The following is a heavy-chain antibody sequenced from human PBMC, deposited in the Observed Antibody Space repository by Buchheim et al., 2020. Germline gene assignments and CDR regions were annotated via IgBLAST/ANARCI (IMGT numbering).Heavy chain of an antibody. Sequence: QVQLQESGPGLVKPSGTLSLTCAVSGGSISSSNWWSWVRQPPGKGLEWIGEIYHSGSTNYNPSLKSRVTISVDKSKNQFSLKLSSVTAADPAVDYCASVAFWSGYYTNNHYYGMDVWGEGTT. CDR1: GGSISSSNW. D-gene: IGHD3-3*01. CDR3: ASVAFWSGYYTNNHYYGMDV. V-gene: IGHV4-4*02. CDR2: IYHSGST. J-gene: IGHJ6*01.